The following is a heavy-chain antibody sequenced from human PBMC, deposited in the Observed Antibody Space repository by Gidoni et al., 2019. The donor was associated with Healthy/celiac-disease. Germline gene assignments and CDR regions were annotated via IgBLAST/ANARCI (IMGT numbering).Heavy chain of an antibody. Sequence: QVQLVQSGPEVKKPGASVKVSCKASGYTFTSYDINWVRQATGKWLEWMVWMNPNSGNTGYAQKFQGRVTMTRNTSINTAYMELSSLRSADTAVYYCARGPIHYPWGQGTLVTVSS. V-gene: IGHV1-8*01. CDR1: GYTFTSYD. CDR2: MNPNSGNT. CDR3: ARGPIHYP. J-gene: IGHJ5*02.